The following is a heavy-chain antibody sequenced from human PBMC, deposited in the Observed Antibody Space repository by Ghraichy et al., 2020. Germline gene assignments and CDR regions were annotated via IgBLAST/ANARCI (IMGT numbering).Heavy chain of an antibody. CDR1: GFTFSSYA. CDR2: ISYDGSNK. D-gene: IGHD5-12*01. J-gene: IGHJ4*02. V-gene: IGHV3-30-3*01. Sequence: SLRLSCAASGFTFSSYAMHWVRQAPGKGLEWVAVISYDGSNKYYADSVKGRFTISRDNSKNTLYLQMNSLRAEDTAVYYCARDRGGMVANDYWGQGTLVTVSS. CDR3: ARDRGGMVANDY.